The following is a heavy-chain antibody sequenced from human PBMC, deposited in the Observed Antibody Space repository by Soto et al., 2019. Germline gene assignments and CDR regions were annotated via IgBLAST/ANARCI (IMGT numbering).Heavy chain of an antibody. CDR3: VRVPLVASAATPRGWFDP. D-gene: IGHD2-15*01. J-gene: IGHJ5*02. V-gene: IGHV3-72*01. Sequence: SLRLSCAVSGFTFSDLYMDWVSKATGKGLEWVGRIRNKANNYATEYDASVRGRFTISRVDSKNTLILQMNSLETEDTAVYYFVRVPLVASAATPRGWFDPWGQGTLVSVSS. CDR1: GFTFSDLY. CDR2: IRNKANNYAT.